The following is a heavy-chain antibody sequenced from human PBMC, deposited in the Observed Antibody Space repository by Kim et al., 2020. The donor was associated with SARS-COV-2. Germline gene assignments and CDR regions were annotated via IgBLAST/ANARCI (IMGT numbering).Heavy chain of an antibody. V-gene: IGHV3-30*04. CDR3: ARERADIVVVPAAMPYSSGGRSRGGWFDP. CDR1: GFTFSSYA. D-gene: IGHD2-2*01. CDR2: ISYDGSNK. J-gene: IGHJ5*02. Sequence: GGSLRLSCAASGFTFSSYAMHWVRQAPGKGLEWVAVISYDGSNKYYADSVKGRFTISRDNSKNTLYLQMNSLRAEDTAVYYCARERADIVVVPAAMPYSSGGRSRGGWFDPWGQGTLVTVSS.